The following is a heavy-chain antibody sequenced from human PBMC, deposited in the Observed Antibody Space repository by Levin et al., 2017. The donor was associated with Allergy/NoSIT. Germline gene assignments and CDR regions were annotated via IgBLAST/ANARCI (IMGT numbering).Heavy chain of an antibody. V-gene: IGHV3-15*05. CDR1: GFTFHDDW. J-gene: IGHJ4*02. D-gene: IGHD3-10*01. CDR2: IKPKTDGGTT. Sequence: LSLPCAASGFTFHDDWMTWARQAPGKGLEWVGRIKPKTDGGTTDYAAPVKGRFTISREDSKSMLYLQMDSLKTEDTAVYYCTRGHYGKWGQGTLVTVSS. CDR3: TRGHYGK.